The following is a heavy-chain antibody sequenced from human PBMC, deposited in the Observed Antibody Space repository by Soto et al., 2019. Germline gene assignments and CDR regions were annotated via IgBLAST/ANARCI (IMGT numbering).Heavy chain of an antibody. J-gene: IGHJ3*02. CDR3: TRGSFGHAFDI. D-gene: IGHD3-16*01. CDR1: GFTFRNHW. CDR2: VNNDGSGT. Sequence: PGGALRRSAAAPGFTFRNHWMHWVRQAPGKGLVWVSRVNNDGSGTIYADSVKGRFTVSRDNAKNTAFLQMNSLRVDDTAMYYCTRGSFGHAFDIWGQGTMVTVSS. V-gene: IGHV3-74*01.